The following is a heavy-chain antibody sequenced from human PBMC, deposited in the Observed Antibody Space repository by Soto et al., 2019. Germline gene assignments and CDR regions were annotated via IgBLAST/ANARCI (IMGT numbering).Heavy chain of an antibody. V-gene: IGHV1-69*02. J-gene: IGHJ6*02. CDR2: IIPILGIA. CDR3: ANQRGSGSRYYGMDV. D-gene: IGHD3-10*01. Sequence: QVQLVQSGAEVKKPGSSVKVSCKASGGTFSSYTISWVRQAPGQGLEWMGRIIPILGIANYAQKFQGRVTITADKSTSTAYMELSSLRSEDTAVYYCANQRGSGSRYYGMDVWGQGTTVTVSS. CDR1: GGTFSSYT.